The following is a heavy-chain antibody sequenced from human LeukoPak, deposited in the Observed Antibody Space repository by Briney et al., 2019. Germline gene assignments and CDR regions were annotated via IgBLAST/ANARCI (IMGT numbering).Heavy chain of an antibody. Sequence: GGSLRLSCAVSGFTVSNNYMSWVRQAPGKGLEYVSVIYSDGGTFYSESVKGRSTISRDYSKNTLYLQMNSLRADDTAVYYCARDSNGPAFWGQGTLVTVSS. CDR2: IYSDGGT. J-gene: IGHJ4*02. V-gene: IGHV3-53*01. CDR3: ARDSNGPAF. CDR1: GFTVSNNY. D-gene: IGHD3-22*01.